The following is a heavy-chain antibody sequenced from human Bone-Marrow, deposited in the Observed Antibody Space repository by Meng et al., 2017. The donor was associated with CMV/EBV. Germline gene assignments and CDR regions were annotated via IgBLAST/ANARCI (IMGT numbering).Heavy chain of an antibody. CDR1: GGSISSSRYY. Sequence: SETLSLTCTVSGGSISSSRYYWGWIRQPPGKGLEWIGSIYYSGTTYYNPSLKSRVTSRVTISLDTSNNQFSLRLTSVTAADTAVYYCARGFRPYWFDPWGQGTLVTVSS. CDR2: IYYSGTT. D-gene: IGHD6-6*01. CDR3: ARGFRPYWFDP. V-gene: IGHV4-39*07. J-gene: IGHJ5*02.